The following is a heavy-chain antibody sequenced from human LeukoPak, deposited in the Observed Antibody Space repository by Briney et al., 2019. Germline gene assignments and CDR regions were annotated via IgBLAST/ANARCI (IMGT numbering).Heavy chain of an antibody. D-gene: IGHD3-10*01. V-gene: IGHV5-51*01. CDR3: ASGSMVRGIYFDY. CDR2: IYPGDSDT. CDR1: GYSFTSYW. Sequence: LGESLKISCKGSGYSFTSYWIGWVRQMPGKGLEWMGIIYPGDSDTRYSPSFQGQVTISADKSINTAYLQWSSLKASDTAMYYCASGSMVRGIYFDYWGQGTLVTVSS. J-gene: IGHJ4*02.